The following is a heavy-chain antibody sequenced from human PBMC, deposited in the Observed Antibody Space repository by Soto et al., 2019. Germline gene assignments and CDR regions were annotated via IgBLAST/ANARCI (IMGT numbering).Heavy chain of an antibody. CDR3: ARDRHLGITIFGVVTDHDAFDI. CDR1: GYTFTSYY. J-gene: IGHJ3*02. V-gene: IGHV1-46*01. D-gene: IGHD3-3*01. CDR2: INPSGGST. Sequence: ASVKVSCKASGYTFTSYYMHWVRQAPGQGLEWMGIINPSGGSTSYAQKFQGRVTMTRDTSTSTVYMELSSLRSEDTAVYYCARDRHLGITIFGVVTDHDAFDIWGQGTIVTVSS.